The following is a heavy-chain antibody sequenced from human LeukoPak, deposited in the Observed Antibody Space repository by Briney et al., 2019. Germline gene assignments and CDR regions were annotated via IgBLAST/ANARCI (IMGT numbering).Heavy chain of an antibody. CDR3: AKARYGDYVAPVGGPFDY. CDR2: ISGSGGST. CDR1: GLTFSSYA. J-gene: IGHJ4*02. Sequence: GGSLRLSCAASGLTFSSYALSWVRQAPGKGLEWVSAISGSGGSTYYADSVKGRFTISRDNSKNTLYLQMNSLRAEDTAVYYCAKARYGDYVAPVGGPFDYWGQGTLVTVSS. V-gene: IGHV3-23*01. D-gene: IGHD4-17*01.